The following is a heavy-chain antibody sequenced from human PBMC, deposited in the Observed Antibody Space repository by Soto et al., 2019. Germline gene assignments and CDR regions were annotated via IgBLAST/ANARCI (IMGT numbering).Heavy chain of an antibody. CDR3: ARAVGVVADTSYAFDI. V-gene: IGHV1-46*03. CDR1: GYTFTSYY. J-gene: IGHJ3*02. CDR2: INPSGGST. Sequence: ASVKVSCKASGYTFTSYYMHWVRQAPGQGLEWMGIINPSGGSTSYAQKFQGRVTMTRDTSTSTVYMELSSLRSEDTAVYYCARAVGVVADTSYAFDIWGQGTMVTVSS. D-gene: IGHD2-15*01.